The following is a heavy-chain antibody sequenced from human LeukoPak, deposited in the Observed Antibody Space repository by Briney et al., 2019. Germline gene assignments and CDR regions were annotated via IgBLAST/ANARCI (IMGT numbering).Heavy chain of an antibody. CDR3: ARYLDGDFSFDP. D-gene: IGHD4-17*01. Sequence: GGSLRLSCAASGFTFSSYAMHWVRQAPGKGLEWVAVISYDGSNKYYADSVKGRFTISRDNSKNTLYLQMNSLGAEDTAVYYCARYLDGDFSFDPWGQGTLVTVSS. CDR2: ISYDGSNK. V-gene: IGHV3-30-3*01. J-gene: IGHJ5*02. CDR1: GFTFSSYA.